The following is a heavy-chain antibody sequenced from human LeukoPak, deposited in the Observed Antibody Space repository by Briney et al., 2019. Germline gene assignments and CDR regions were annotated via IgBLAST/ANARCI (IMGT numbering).Heavy chain of an antibody. CDR1: GGSISSSSYY. CDR2: IYYSGST. V-gene: IGHV4-39*01. Sequence: PSETLSLTCTVSGGSISSSSYYWGWIRQPPGKGLEWIGSIYYSGSTYYNPSLKSRVTISVDTSKNQFSLKLSSVTAADTAVYYCARSWHRGASRITIFGVVIVDEGDNWFDPWGQGTLVTVSS. CDR3: ARSWHRGASRITIFGVVIVDEGDNWFDP. J-gene: IGHJ5*02. D-gene: IGHD3-3*01.